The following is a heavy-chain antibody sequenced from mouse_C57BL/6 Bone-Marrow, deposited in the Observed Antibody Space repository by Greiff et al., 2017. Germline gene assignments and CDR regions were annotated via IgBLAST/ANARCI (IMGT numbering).Heavy chain of an antibody. D-gene: IGHD1-1*01. Sequence: VKLMESGAELVRPGASVTLSCKASGYTFTDYEMHWVKQTPVHGLEWIGAIDPETGGTAYNQKFKGKAILTADKSSSTAYMELRSLTSEDSAVYYCTRGVLRPMDYWGQGTSVTVSS. V-gene: IGHV1-15*01. CDR3: TRGVLRPMDY. CDR1: GYTFTDYE. J-gene: IGHJ4*01. CDR2: IDPETGGT.